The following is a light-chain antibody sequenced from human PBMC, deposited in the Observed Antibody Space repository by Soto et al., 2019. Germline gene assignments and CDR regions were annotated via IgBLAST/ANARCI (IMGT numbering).Light chain of an antibody. V-gene: IGKV1-5*03. Sequence: DIQVTQSPSSLSASVGDRVTITCRASRNIWEYLNWYQQKPGKAPKLLIYKSSTLKSGVPPGFSGSGSGTEFTLTISSLQPDDFATYYCQHYNSYSEAFGQGTKVDIK. J-gene: IGKJ1*01. CDR3: QHYNSYSEA. CDR2: KSS. CDR1: RNIWEY.